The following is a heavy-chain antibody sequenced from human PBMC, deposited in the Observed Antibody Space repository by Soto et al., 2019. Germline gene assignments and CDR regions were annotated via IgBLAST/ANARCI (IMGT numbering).Heavy chain of an antibody. CDR2: IRSKAYGGTT. CDR1: GFTFGDYA. V-gene: IGHV3-49*03. D-gene: IGHD3-3*01. CDR3: TRDPRPSGYLLYYFDY. Sequence: GGSLRLSCTASGFTFGDYAMSWFRQAPGKGLEWVGFIRSKAYGGTTEYAASVKGRFTISRDDSKSIAYLQMNSLKTEDTAVYYCTRDPRPSGYLLYYFDYWGQGTLVTVSS. J-gene: IGHJ4*02.